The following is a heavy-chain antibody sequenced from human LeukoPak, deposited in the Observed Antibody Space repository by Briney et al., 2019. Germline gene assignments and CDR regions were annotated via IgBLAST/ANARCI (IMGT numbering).Heavy chain of an antibody. V-gene: IGHV4-59*01. D-gene: IGHD3-9*01. CDR3: ARSGETVLRYFDWLPTTGAFDI. J-gene: IGHJ3*02. CDR1: GGSISSYY. CDR2: IYYSGST. Sequence: SETLSLTCTVSGGSISSYYWSWIRQPSGKGLEWIGYIYYSGSTNYNPSLKSRVTISVDTSKNQFSLKLSSVTAADTAVYYCARSGETVLRYFDWLPTTGAFDIWGQGTMVTVSS.